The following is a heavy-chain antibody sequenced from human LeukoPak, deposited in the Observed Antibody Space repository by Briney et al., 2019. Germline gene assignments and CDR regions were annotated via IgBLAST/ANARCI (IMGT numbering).Heavy chain of an antibody. D-gene: IGHD5-24*01. V-gene: IGHV1-46*01. CDR3: ARKRTDGYISYYFDY. J-gene: IGHJ4*02. CDR2: INPRGGSA. CDR1: GYTCIDYY. Sequence: ASVKVSCNASGYTCIDYYMHWVRQAPGQGLEWMGIINPRGGSATYAQNFQGRDTMTRDTSTSTLYMEMSSLRYEDTAVYYCARKRTDGYISYYFDYWGQGTLVTVSS.